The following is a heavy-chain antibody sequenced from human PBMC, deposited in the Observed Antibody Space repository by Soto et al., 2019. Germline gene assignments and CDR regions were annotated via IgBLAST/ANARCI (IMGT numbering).Heavy chain of an antibody. D-gene: IGHD1-1*01. Sequence: SETLSLTCTVSGGSISSSSYYWGWIRQPPGKGLEWIGSIYYSGSTYYNPSLKSRVTISVDTSKNQFSLKLSSVTAADTAVYYCARERDTRTGTTSNWFDPWGKGTLVT. CDR1: GGSISSSSYY. CDR2: IYYSGST. V-gene: IGHV4-39*02. J-gene: IGHJ5*02. CDR3: ARERDTRTGTTSNWFDP.